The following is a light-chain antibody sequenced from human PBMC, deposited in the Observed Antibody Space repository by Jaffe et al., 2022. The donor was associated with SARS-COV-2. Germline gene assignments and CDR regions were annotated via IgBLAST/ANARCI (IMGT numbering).Light chain of an antibody. CDR2: DVT. CDR1: SSDVGAYTY. J-gene: IGLJ3*02. Sequence: QSVLTQPASVSGSPGQSITISCTGTSSDVGAYTYVSWYQQHPGKAPKLMIYDVTNRPSGISDRFSGSKSGNTASLTISGLQAEDEADYYCNSYASSRTLVFGGGTKLTVL. CDR3: NSYASSRTLV. V-gene: IGLV2-14*03.